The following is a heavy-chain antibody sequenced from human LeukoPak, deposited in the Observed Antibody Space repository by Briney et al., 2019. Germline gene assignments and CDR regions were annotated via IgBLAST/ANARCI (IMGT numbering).Heavy chain of an antibody. D-gene: IGHD2-15*01. CDR1: GYTFTGYY. J-gene: IGHJ4*02. CDR3: ARDHYCSGGSCYWRFDY. V-gene: IGHV1-2*02. CDR2: INPNSGGI. Sequence: GASVKVSCKASGYTFTGYYMHWVRQAPGQGLEGMGWINPNSGGINYAQKFQGRVTMTRDTSISTAYMELSRLRSDDTAVYYCARDHYCSGGSCYWRFDYWGQGTLVTVSS.